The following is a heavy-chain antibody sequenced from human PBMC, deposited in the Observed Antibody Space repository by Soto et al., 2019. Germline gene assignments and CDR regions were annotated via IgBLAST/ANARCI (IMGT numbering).Heavy chain of an antibody. CDR2: IIPILGIA. CDR1: GGTFSSYT. D-gene: IGHD3-10*01. V-gene: IGHV1-69*02. J-gene: IGHJ4*02. CDR3: ARVGAEDDYGDY. Sequence: VQLVQSGAEVKKPGSSVKVSCKASGGTFSSYTISWVRQAPGQGLEWMGRIIPILGIANYAQKFQGRVTITGDKSASTAYFGLSSLRSEDTAVYYCARVGAEDDYGDYWGKRTLVTVSS.